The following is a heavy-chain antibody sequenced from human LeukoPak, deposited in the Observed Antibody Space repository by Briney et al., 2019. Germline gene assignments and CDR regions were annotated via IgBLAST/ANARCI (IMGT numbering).Heavy chain of an antibody. CDR3: AKDQGLTAPPPYSLDV. CDR1: GGTFSSSA. CDR2: IIPVLNIT. D-gene: IGHD5-18*01. Sequence: SVKVSCKTSGGTFSSSAITWVRQAPGQGLEWMGRIIPVLNITTYAQKFQGRVTITADTSTSTVYMELSSLRSEETAVYYCAKDQGLTAPPPYSLDVWGQGTTVIVTS. V-gene: IGHV1-69*04. J-gene: IGHJ6*02.